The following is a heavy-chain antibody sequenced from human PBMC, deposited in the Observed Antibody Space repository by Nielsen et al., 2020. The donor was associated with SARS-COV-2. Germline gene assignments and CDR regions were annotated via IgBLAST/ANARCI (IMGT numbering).Heavy chain of an antibody. CDR3: ARQGGDHDIDY. J-gene: IGHJ4*02. CDR1: GYTFTRYY. V-gene: IGHV1-69*13. CDR2: IIPIFGTA. Sequence: SVKVSCKASGYTFTRYYLHWVRQAPGQGLEWMGGIIPIFGTANYAQKFQGRVTITADESTSTAYMELSSLRSEDTAVYYCARQGGDHDIDYWGQGTLVTVSS. D-gene: IGHD4-17*01.